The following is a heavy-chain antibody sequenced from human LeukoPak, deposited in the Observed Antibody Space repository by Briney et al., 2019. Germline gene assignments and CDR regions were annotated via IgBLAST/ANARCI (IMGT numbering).Heavy chain of an antibody. D-gene: IGHD2-15*01. V-gene: IGHV1-69*13. CDR1: GGTFSSYA. J-gene: IGHJ6*02. Sequence: ASVKVSCKASGGTFSSYAISWVRQAPGQGLEWMGGIIPIFGTANYAQKFQGRVTITADESTSTAYMELSSLGSEDTAVYYCARDVEYCSGGSCYHDGADYYYGMDVWGQGTTVTVSS. CDR2: IIPIFGTA. CDR3: ARDVEYCSGGSCYHDGADYYYGMDV.